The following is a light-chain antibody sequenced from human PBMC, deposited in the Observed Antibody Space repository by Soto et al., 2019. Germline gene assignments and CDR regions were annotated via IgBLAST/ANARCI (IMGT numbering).Light chain of an antibody. V-gene: IGKV1-5*03. CDR1: QSISSW. CDR2: KAS. J-gene: IGKJ1*01. CDR3: QQYSDNWT. Sequence: IQMTQSPSTLSASVGDRVTITCMASQSISSWLAWYQQKPGTAPKLLIYKASTLQSGVPSRFSGSGSGTEFTLTISSLQPDDFATYYCQQYSDNWTFGQGTKVDIK.